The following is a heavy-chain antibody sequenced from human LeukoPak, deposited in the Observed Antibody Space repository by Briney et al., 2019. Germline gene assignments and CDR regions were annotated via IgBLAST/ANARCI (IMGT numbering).Heavy chain of an antibody. J-gene: IGHJ4*02. CDR3: ARDLGGYSYGFDY. CDR2: MNPNSGNT. D-gene: IGHD5-18*01. Sequence: ASVKVSCKASGYTFTSYDINWVRQATGQGLEWMGWMNPNSGNTGYAQKFQGRVTMTRDMSTSTVYMELSSLRSDDTAVYYCARDLGGYSYGFDYWGQGTLVTVSS. CDR1: GYTFTSYD. V-gene: IGHV1-8*02.